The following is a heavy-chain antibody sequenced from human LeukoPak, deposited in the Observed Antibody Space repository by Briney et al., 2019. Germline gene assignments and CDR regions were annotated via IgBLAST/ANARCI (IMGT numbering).Heavy chain of an antibody. V-gene: IGHV4-34*01. D-gene: IGHD3-10*01. CDR3: ARGLVLLWFGEPSYYFDY. CDR1: GGSLSGYY. CDR2: INHSGST. J-gene: IGHJ4*02. Sequence: SETLSLTCAVYGGSLSGYYWSWIRQPPEKGLEWIGEINHSGSTNYNPSLKSRVTISVDTSKNQFSLKLSSVTAADTAVYYCARGLVLLWFGEPSYYFDYWGQGTLVTVSS.